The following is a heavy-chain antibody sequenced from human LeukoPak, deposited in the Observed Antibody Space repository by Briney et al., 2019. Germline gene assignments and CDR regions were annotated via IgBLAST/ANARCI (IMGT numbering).Heavy chain of an antibody. CDR1: GFTFSNYA. V-gene: IGHV3-30-3*01. D-gene: IGHD3-22*01. Sequence: GRSLRLSCAASGFTFSNYAMHWVRQAPGKGLEWVAVISYDGSIKYYADSVKGRFTISRDNSKSTLYLQMNSLRAEDTAVYYCARVPKNYYDSSGSYWGQGTLVTVSS. J-gene: IGHJ4*02. CDR3: ARVPKNYYDSSGSY. CDR2: ISYDGSIK.